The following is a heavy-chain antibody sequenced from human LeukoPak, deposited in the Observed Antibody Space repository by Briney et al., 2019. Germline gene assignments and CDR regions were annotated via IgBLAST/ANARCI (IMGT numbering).Heavy chain of an antibody. CDR1: GFTFSSYG. V-gene: IGHV3-30*02. CDR3: AKDFVGTGNFRGGDY. CDR2: IRYDGSNK. Sequence: GGSLRLSCAASGFTFSSYGMHWVHQAPGKGLEWVAFIRYDGSNKYYADSVKGRFTISRDNPKNILYLQMNSLRAEDTALYYCAKDFVGTGNFRGGDYWGQGTLVTVSS. D-gene: IGHD1-1*01. J-gene: IGHJ4*02.